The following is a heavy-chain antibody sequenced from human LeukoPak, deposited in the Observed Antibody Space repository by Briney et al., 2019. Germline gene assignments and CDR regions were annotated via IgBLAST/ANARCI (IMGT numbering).Heavy chain of an antibody. CDR1: GYTFTGCY. Sequence: ASVKVSCKASGYTFTGCYMHWVRQAPGQGLEWMGWINPNSGGTNYAQKFQGRVTMTRDTSISTAYMELSRLRSDDTAVYYCARDPIVGVPVAFDIWGQGTMVTVSS. J-gene: IGHJ3*02. V-gene: IGHV1-2*02. CDR2: INPNSGGT. CDR3: ARDPIVGVPVAFDI. D-gene: IGHD1-26*01.